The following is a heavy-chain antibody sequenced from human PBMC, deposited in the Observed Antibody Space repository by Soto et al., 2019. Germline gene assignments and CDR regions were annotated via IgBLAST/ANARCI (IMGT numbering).Heavy chain of an antibody. CDR3: ARASLGYSSSYYNY. Sequence: QVQLVESGGGVVQPGRSLRLSCAASGFTFSSYGMHWVRQAPGKGLEWVAVIWYDGSNKYYADSVKGRFTISRDNSKNTRYLQMNSLRAEDTAVYYCARASLGYSSSYYNYWGQGTLVTVSS. CDR2: IWYDGSNK. D-gene: IGHD6-6*01. CDR1: GFTFSSYG. V-gene: IGHV3-33*01. J-gene: IGHJ4*02.